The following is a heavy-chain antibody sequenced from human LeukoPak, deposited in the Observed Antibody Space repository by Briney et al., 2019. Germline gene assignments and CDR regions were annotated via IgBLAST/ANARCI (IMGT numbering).Heavy chain of an antibody. J-gene: IGHJ4*02. Sequence: GGSLRLSCAASGFTFSSYGMHWVRQAPGKGLEWVAVISYDGSNKYYADSVKGRFTISRDNSKNTLYLQMNSLRAEDTAVYYCATTYDILTGYDLWGQGTLVTVSS. V-gene: IGHV3-30*03. D-gene: IGHD3-9*01. CDR2: ISYDGSNK. CDR3: ATTYDILTGYDL. CDR1: GFTFSSYG.